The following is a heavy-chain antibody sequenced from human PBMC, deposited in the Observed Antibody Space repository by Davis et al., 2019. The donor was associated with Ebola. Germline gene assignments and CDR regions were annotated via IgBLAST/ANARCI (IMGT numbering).Heavy chain of an antibody. CDR1: GGSISSGSYY. CDR2: IYYSGST. CDR3: ARSGYCSSPSCYGSQIDY. J-gene: IGHJ4*02. V-gene: IGHV4-61*01. Sequence: SETLSLTCTVSGGSISSGSYYWSWIRQPPGKGLEWIGYIYYSGSTNYNPSLKSRVTISVDTSKNQFSLKLSSVTAADTAVHYCARSGYCSSPSCYGSQIDYWGQGTLVTVSS. D-gene: IGHD2-2*01.